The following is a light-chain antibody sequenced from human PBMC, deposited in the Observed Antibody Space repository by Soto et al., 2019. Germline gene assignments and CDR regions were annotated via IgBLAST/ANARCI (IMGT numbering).Light chain of an antibody. CDR1: QSVGYN. V-gene: IGKV3-15*01. CDR2: ATS. Sequence: EIVVTQSPATLSVSPGERATLSCRASQSVGYNFAWYPQKPGQAPRLLIFATSPRATAVPARFSGSGSGTEFTVTICSLQSEDFAVYYCQQYGDWPRTFGGGAKVEIE. J-gene: IGKJ4*01. CDR3: QQYGDWPRT.